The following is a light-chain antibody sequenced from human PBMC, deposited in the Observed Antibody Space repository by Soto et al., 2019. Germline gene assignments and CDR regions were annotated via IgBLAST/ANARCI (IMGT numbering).Light chain of an antibody. CDR1: QSVSNNY. CDR2: GAS. V-gene: IGKV3-20*01. Sequence: EIVLTQSPGTLSLSPGERATLSCTASQSVSNNYLAWYQQKPGQAPRLLIYGASTRATGIPDRLSGSGSGTDFTLTISRLEPEDFAVYYCQQYGSSGTFGQGTKVEL. J-gene: IGKJ1*01. CDR3: QQYGSSGT.